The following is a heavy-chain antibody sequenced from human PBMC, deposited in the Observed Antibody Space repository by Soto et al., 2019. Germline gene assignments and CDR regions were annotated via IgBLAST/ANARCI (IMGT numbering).Heavy chain of an antibody. CDR3: ARESFQYYYYGMDV. CDR1: GYTFSSYD. CDR2: IGTAGDT. Sequence: GGSLRLSCAASGYTFSSYDMHWVRQATGKGLEWVSAIGTAGDTYYPGSVKGRFTISRENAKNSLYLQMNSLRAEDTAVYYCARESFQYYYYGMDVWGQGTTVTVPS. J-gene: IGHJ6*02. V-gene: IGHV3-13*01.